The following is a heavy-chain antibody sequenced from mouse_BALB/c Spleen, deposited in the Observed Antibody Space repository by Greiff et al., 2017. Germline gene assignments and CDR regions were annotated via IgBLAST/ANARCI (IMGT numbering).Heavy chain of an antibody. V-gene: IGHV5-12-2*01. D-gene: IGHD2-3*01. CDR2: ISNGGGST. J-gene: IGHJ4*01. CDR1: GFTFSSYT. CDR3: ARHIDGYYRYYAMDY. Sequence: EVQGVESGGGLVQPGGSLKLSCAASGFTFSSYTMSWVRQTPEKRLEWVAYISNGGGSTYYPDTVKGRFTISRDNAKNTLYLQMSSLKSEDTAMYYCARHIDGYYRYYAMDYWGQGTSVTVSS.